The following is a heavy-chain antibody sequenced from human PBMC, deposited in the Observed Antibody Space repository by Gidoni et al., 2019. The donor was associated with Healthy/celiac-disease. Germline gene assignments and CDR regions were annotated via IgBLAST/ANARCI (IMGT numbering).Heavy chain of an antibody. CDR1: GFTFGDYA. Sequence: EVQLVESGGGLVQPGRSLRLSCTASGFTFGDYAMSWFRQAPGKGLEWGGFIRSKAYGGTTEYAAPVKGRFTISRDDSKSIAYLQMNSLKTEDTAVYYCTRTSYDSSGLYFDYWGQGTLVTVSS. CDR2: IRSKAYGGTT. D-gene: IGHD3-22*01. J-gene: IGHJ4*02. CDR3: TRTSYDSSGLYFDY. V-gene: IGHV3-49*03.